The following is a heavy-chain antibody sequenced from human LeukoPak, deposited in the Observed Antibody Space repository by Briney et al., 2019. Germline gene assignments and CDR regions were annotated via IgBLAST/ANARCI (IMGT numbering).Heavy chain of an antibody. Sequence: GGSLRLSCVASGFIISSHWMRWLRQAPGKGLEWVSAISGSGGSTYYADSVKGRFTISRDNSKNTLYLQMNSLRAEDTAVYYCAKDPSRRTLDPDYWGQGTLVTVSS. J-gene: IGHJ4*02. V-gene: IGHV3-23*01. CDR2: ISGSGGST. CDR1: GFIISSHW. D-gene: IGHD1-14*01. CDR3: AKDPSRRTLDPDY.